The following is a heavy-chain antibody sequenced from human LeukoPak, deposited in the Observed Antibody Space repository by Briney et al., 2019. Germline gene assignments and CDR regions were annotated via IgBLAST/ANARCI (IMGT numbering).Heavy chain of an antibody. J-gene: IGHJ4*02. CDR1: GFTVSSNY. Sequence: PGGSLRLSCAASGFTVSSNYMSWVRQAPGKGLEWVAFIRYDGSNKYYADSVKGRFTISRDNSKNTLYLQMNSLRAEDTAVYYCAKDLQIQGRVWFGELWGSKDYWGQGTLVTVSS. V-gene: IGHV3-30*02. D-gene: IGHD3-10*01. CDR3: AKDLQIQGRVWFGELWGSKDY. CDR2: IRYDGSNK.